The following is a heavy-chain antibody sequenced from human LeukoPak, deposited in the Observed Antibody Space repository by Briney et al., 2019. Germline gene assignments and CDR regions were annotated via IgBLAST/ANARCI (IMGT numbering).Heavy chain of an antibody. J-gene: IGHJ4*02. V-gene: IGHV3-15*01. D-gene: IGHD3-22*01. CDR3: TTIPMIVVF. CDR2: IKSKTDGCTT. CDR1: GFTFSNAW. Sequence: GGSLRLSCAASGFTFSNAWMSWVRQAPGKGLEWVGRIKSKTDGCTTDYGAPVKGRITISREDANNTVYLQMNTLNTEDTAVYYCTTIPMIVVFWGQGTLVTVSS.